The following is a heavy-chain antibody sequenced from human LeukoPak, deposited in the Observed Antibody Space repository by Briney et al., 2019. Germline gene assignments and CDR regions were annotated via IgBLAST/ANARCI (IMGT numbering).Heavy chain of an antibody. CDR2: ISSSSYI. CDR3: ARAYGSGSYYFDY. J-gene: IGHJ4*02. V-gene: IGHV3-21*01. CDR1: GFTFSSYS. D-gene: IGHD3-10*01. Sequence: GGSLRLSCAASGFTFSSYSMNWVRQAPGKGLEWVSSISSSSYIYYADSVKGRFTISRDNAKNSLYLQMDSLRAEDTAVYYCARAYGSGSYYFDYWGQGTLVTVSS.